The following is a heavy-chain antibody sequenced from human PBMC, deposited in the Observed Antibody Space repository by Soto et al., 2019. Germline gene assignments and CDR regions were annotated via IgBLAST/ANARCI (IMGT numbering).Heavy chain of an antibody. J-gene: IGHJ6*02. CDR1: GGSISSGDYY. Sequence: SETLSLTCTVSGGSISSGDYYWSWIRQPPGKGLEWIGYIYYSGSTYYNPSLKSRVTISVDTSKNQFSLKLSSVTATDTAVYYCARYCSGGSCYNYYGMDVWGQGPTVTVSS. CDR3: ARYCSGGSCYNYYGMDV. CDR2: IYYSGST. V-gene: IGHV4-30-4*01. D-gene: IGHD2-15*01.